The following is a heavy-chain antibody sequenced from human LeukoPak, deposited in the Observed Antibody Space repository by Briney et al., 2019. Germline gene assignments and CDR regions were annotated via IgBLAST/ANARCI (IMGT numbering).Heavy chain of an antibody. CDR1: GYTFTSYA. Sequence: GASVKVSCKASGYTFTSYAMNWVRQAPGQGLEWMGIINPSGGSTSYAQKFQGRVTMTRDMSTSTVYMELSSLRSEDTAVYYCARVGGQLGKPAFDYWGQGTLVTVSS. V-gene: IGHV1-46*01. CDR2: INPSGGST. D-gene: IGHD5-18*01. J-gene: IGHJ4*02. CDR3: ARVGGQLGKPAFDY.